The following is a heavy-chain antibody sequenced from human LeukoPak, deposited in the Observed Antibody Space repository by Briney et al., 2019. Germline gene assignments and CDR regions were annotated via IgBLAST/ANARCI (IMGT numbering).Heavy chain of an antibody. J-gene: IGHJ4*02. V-gene: IGHV3-30-3*01. Sequence: GGSLRLSCAASGFTFSSYAMHWVRQAPGKGLEWVAVISYDGSNKYYADSVKGRFTISRDNSKNTLYLQMNSLRAEGTAVYYCARVYGDYPYYFDYWGQGTLVTVSS. CDR2: ISYDGSNK. D-gene: IGHD4-17*01. CDR3: ARVYGDYPYYFDY. CDR1: GFTFSSYA.